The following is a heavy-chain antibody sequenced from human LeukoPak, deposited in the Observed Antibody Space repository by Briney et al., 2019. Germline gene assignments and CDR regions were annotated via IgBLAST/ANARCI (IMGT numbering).Heavy chain of an antibody. CDR2: ISPSGRTM. D-gene: IGHD2-21*02. CDR3: ARVIYCGGDCYYPYYYYGMDV. V-gene: IGHV3-48*03. CDR1: GFTFSSYE. Sequence: PGGSLRLSCAASGFTFSSYEMNWVRQAPGKGLEWISDISPSGRTMSYADSVKGRFNISRDNAKNSLYMQMNSLRAEDTAVYYCARVIYCGGDCYYPYYYYGMDVWGQGTTVTVSS. J-gene: IGHJ6*02.